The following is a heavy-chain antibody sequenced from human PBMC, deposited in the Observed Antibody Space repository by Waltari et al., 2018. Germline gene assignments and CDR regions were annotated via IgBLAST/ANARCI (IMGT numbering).Heavy chain of an antibody. V-gene: IGHV4-39*01. CDR2: TFYNGIT. CDR3: AAISYGSQDF. D-gene: IGHD3-16*01. CDR1: GDSISSPRYY. Sequence: QLQESGPGLVKPSETLSLGCTVAGDSISSPRYYWTWIRQAPGKGLEWIEQTFYNGITRYNPSLRRRVNISVDKAKNQFYLSLAFVTAADSAVYYCAAISYGSQDFWGQGTPVAVSS. J-gene: IGHJ4*02.